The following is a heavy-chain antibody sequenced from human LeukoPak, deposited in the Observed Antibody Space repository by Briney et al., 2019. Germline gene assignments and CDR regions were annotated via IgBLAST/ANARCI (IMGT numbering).Heavy chain of an antibody. D-gene: IGHD3-22*01. CDR3: ARREKNSSGYFY. V-gene: IGHV4-34*01. J-gene: IGHJ4*02. CDR2: INHSGST. CDR1: GGSFSGYY. Sequence: SETLSLTCGVYGGSFSGYYWSWIRQPPGKGLEWIGEINHSGSTNYNPSLESRVTMSVDTSRNQFSLKLSSVTAADTAVYYCARREKNSSGYFYWGQGTLVTVSS.